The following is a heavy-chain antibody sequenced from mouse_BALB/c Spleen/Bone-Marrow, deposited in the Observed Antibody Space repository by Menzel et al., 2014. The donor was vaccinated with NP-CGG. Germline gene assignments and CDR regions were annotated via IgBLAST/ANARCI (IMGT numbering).Heavy chain of an antibody. CDR1: GYSITSDYA. Sequence: VKLMESGPGLVKPSQSLSLTCTVTGYSITSDYAWNWIRQFPGNKLEWMGYISHSGSTSYNPSHKSRISITRDTSKNQFFLQLNSVTTEDTATYYCARRYYDYDFYAMDYWGQGTSVTVSS. CDR2: ISHSGST. J-gene: IGHJ4*01. D-gene: IGHD2-4*01. V-gene: IGHV3-2*02. CDR3: ARRYYDYDFYAMDY.